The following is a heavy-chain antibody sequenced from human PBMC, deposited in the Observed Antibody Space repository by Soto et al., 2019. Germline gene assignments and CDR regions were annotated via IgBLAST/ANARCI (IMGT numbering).Heavy chain of an antibody. Sequence: LRLSCAASGFTFSSYGMSWVRQAPGKGLEWVSGISGSGDNTYYAESVKGRFTISRISSKHTLFLQMNGLRAEDTALYYCAISGTRFTNTYYSDYFEYWGQGALVTVSS. J-gene: IGHJ4*02. CDR1: GFTFSSYG. V-gene: IGHV3-23*01. CDR2: ISGSGDNT. D-gene: IGHD1-26*01. CDR3: AISGTRFTNTYYSDYFEY.